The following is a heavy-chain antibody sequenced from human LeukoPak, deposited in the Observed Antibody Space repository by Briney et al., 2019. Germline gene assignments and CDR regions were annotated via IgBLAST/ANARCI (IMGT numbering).Heavy chain of an antibody. CDR1: GFTFTSSA. J-gene: IGHJ4*02. D-gene: IGHD1-1*01. V-gene: IGHV1-58*01. CDR3: AADRRYNWNQFDY. Sequence: GASVKVSCKASGFTFTSSAVQWVRQARGQRLEWIGWIVVGSGNTNYAQKFQERVTITRDMSTSTAYMELSSLRSEDTAVYYCAADRRYNWNQFDYWGQGTLVTVSS. CDR2: IVVGSGNT.